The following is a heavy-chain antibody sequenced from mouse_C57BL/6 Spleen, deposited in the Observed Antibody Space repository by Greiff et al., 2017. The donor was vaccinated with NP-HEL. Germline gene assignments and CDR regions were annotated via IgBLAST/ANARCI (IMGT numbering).Heavy chain of an antibody. V-gene: IGHV1-20*01. CDR1: GYSFTGYF. CDR2: INPYNGDT. Sequence: DVQLVESGPELVKPGDSVKISCKASGYSFTGYFMNWVMQSHGKSLEWIGRINPYNGDTFYNQKFKGKATLTVDKSSSTAHMELRSLTSEDSAVYYCARSGSREAMDYWGQGTSVTVSS. CDR3: ARSGSREAMDY. D-gene: IGHD3-1*01. J-gene: IGHJ4*01.